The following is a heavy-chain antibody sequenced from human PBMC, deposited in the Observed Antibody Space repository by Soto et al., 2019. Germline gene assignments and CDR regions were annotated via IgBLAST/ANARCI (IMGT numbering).Heavy chain of an antibody. V-gene: IGHV1-18*04. CDR3: ARRGGLYYYDSSGYYPIPIDY. Sequence: ASVKVSCKASGYTFTSYGISWVRQAPGQGLEWMGWISAYNGNTNYAQKLQGRVTMTTDTSTSTAYMELRSLRSDDTAVYYCARRGGLYYYDSSGYYPIPIDYWGQGSLVTFSS. CDR2: ISAYNGNT. CDR1: GYTFTSYG. J-gene: IGHJ4*02. D-gene: IGHD3-22*01.